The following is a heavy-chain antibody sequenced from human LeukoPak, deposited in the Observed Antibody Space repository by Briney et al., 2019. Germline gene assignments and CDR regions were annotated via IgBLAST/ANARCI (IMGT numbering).Heavy chain of an antibody. V-gene: IGHV3-21*01. J-gene: IGHJ4*02. Sequence: GGSLRLSCAASGFTFSIYSMNWVRQAPGKGLEWVSSISSSSSYIYYADSVKGRFTTSRDNAKNSLYLQMNSLRAEDTAVYYCARDYSSPGNFDYWGQGTLVTVSS. D-gene: IGHD6-13*01. CDR3: ARDYSSPGNFDY. CDR1: GFTFSIYS. CDR2: ISSSSSYI.